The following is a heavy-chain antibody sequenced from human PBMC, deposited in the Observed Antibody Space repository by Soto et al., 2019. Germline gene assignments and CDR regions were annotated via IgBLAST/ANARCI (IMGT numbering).Heavy chain of an antibody. Sequence: SETLSLTCTVSGGSISSSSYYWGWIRQPPGKGLEWIGSIYYSGSTYYNPSLKSRVTISVDTSKNQFSLKLSSVTAADTAVYYCASRITMVRGVISDNWLDPWGQGTLVTVSS. CDR3: ASRITMVRGVISDNWLDP. CDR2: IYYSGST. D-gene: IGHD3-10*01. CDR1: GGSISSSSYY. J-gene: IGHJ5*02. V-gene: IGHV4-39*01.